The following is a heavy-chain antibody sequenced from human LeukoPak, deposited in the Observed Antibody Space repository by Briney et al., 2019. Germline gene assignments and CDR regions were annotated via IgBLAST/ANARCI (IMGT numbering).Heavy chain of an antibody. J-gene: IGHJ3*02. Sequence: GRSLRLSCAASGFTFSSYAMHWVRQAPGKGLEWVAVISYDGSNKYYADSVKGRFTISRDNSKNTLYLQMNSLRVEDTAVYYCARPRGAFDIWGQGTMVTVSS. CDR2: ISYDGSNK. CDR3: ARPRGAFDI. V-gene: IGHV3-30-3*01. CDR1: GFTFSSYA. D-gene: IGHD3-10*01.